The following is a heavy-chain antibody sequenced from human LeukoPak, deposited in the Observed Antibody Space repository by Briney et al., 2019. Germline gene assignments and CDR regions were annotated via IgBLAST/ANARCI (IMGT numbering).Heavy chain of an antibody. CDR2: IYPGDSDT. J-gene: IGHJ4*02. CDR3: ARPLYSSKGHFDY. CDR1: GYSFTSYW. V-gene: IGHV5-51*01. D-gene: IGHD6-19*01. Sequence: GESLKISCKGSGYSFTSYWIGWVRQMPGKGLEWMGIIYPGDSDTRYSPSFQGQVTISADKSISTAYLQWSSLKASDTATYYCARPLYSSKGHFDYWGQGTLVTVSS.